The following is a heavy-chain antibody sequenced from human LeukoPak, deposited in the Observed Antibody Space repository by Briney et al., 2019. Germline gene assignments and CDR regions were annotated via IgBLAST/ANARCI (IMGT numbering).Heavy chain of an antibody. Sequence: GGSLRLSCAASGFSLSGYWMTWVRQAPGKGLEWVARLHADGVEQNYVDSVTGRFTMSRDNAKNSLDLQMTSLRVEDTAVYYCARGGYSFDYLGQRTLVAVSS. V-gene: IGHV3-7*01. J-gene: IGHJ4*02. CDR2: LHADGVEQ. D-gene: IGHD5-18*01. CDR3: ARGGYSFDY. CDR1: GFSLSGYW.